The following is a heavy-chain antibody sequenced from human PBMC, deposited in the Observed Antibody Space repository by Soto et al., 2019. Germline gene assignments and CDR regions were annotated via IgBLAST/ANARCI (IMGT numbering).Heavy chain of an antibody. CDR1: GFTFSNAW. CDR2: IKSKTDGGTT. CDR3: TTDPSYSSSWYWGDY. J-gene: IGHJ4*02. Sequence: GGSLRLSCAASGFTFSNAWMNWVRQAPGKGLEWVGRIKSKTDGGTTDYAAPVKGRFTISRDDSKNTLYLQMNSLKTEDTAVYYCTTDPSYSSSWYWGDYWGQGTLVTVSS. D-gene: IGHD6-13*01. V-gene: IGHV3-15*07.